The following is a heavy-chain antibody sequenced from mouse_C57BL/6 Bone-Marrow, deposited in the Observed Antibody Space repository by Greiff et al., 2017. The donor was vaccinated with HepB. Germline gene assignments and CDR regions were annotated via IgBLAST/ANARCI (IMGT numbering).Heavy chain of an antibody. CDR1: GYTFTSYW. J-gene: IGHJ3*01. CDR3: ARGENYSNYLWFAY. V-gene: IGHV1-55*01. Sequence: VQLQQPGAELVKPGASVKMSCKASGYTFTSYWITWVKQRPGQGLEWIGDIYPGSGSTNYNEKFKSKATLTVDTSSSTAYMQLSSLTSEDSAVYYCARGENYSNYLWFAYWGQGTLVTVSA. D-gene: IGHD2-5*01. CDR2: IYPGSGST.